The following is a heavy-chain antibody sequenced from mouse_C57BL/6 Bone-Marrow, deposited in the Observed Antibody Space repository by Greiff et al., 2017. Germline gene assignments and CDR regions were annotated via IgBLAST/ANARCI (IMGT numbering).Heavy chain of an antibody. CDR2: ISYDGSN. Sequence: EVKLMESGPGLVKPSQSLSLTCSVTGYSITSGYYWNWIRQFPGNKLEWMGYISYDGSNNYNPSLKNRISITRDTSTNQFFLKLNSVTTEDTATYYGARDRGYSNYLYAMDYWGQGTSVTVSS. CDR1: GYSITSGYY. CDR3: ARDRGYSNYLYAMDY. J-gene: IGHJ4*01. V-gene: IGHV3-6*01. D-gene: IGHD2-5*01.